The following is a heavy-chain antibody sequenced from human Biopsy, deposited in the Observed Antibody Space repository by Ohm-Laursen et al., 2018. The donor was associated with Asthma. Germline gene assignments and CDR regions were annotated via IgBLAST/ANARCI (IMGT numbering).Heavy chain of an antibody. CDR1: GYTFIHFA. D-gene: IGHD3-9*01. J-gene: IGHJ3*01. V-gene: IGHV1-3*01. CDR3: ARTYYDFLTGQVNDTFAL. CDR2: INAGDGNT. Sequence: ASVKVSCNASGYTFIHFAIHWVRQAPGQRLEWMGWINAGDGNTKYSQKFQGRVTITRDTSASTAYMDLRSLRSEDTAMYYCARTYYDFLTGQVNDTFALWGQGTMVTVSS.